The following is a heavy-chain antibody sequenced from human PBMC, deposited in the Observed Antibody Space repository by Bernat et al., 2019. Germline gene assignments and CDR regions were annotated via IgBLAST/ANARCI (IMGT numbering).Heavy chain of an antibody. CDR3: ARGEALEYSSSSSCGY. J-gene: IGHJ4*02. V-gene: IGHV3-30-3*01. D-gene: IGHD6-6*01. CDR2: ISYDGSNK. CDR1: GFTFSSYA. Sequence: QVQLVESGGGVVQPGRSLRLSCAASGFTFSSYAMHWVRQAPDKGLEWVAVISYDGSNKYYADSVKGRFTISRDNSKNTLYLQMNSLRAEDTAVYYCARGEALEYSSSSSCGYWGQGTLVTVSS.